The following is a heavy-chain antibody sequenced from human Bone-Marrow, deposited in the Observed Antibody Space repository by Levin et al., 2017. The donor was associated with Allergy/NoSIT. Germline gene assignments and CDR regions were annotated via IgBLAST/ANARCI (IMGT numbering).Heavy chain of an antibody. J-gene: IGHJ4*02. CDR2: VSANGVYT. V-gene: IGHV3-23*01. D-gene: IGHD3-10*01. CDR3: ATDRSRYSYGFRLALGF. CDR1: GFTFSNFA. Sequence: PGESLKISCAASGFTFSNFAMGWVRQAPGKGLEWVTGVSANGVYTFYARAVKGRFTISRDNARNTMYLQMNSLRVDDTAVYYCATDRSRYSYGFRLALGFWGRGTLVTVSS.